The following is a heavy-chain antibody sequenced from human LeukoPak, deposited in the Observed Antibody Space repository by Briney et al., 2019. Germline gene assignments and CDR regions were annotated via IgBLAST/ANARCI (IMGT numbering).Heavy chain of an antibody. D-gene: IGHD5-18*01. CDR3: ARGHTGRYFDY. J-gene: IGHJ4*02. CDR2: IYSGGST. Sequence: GGSLRLSCAASGFTVSSNYMSWVRQAPGKGLEWVSDIYSGGSTYYADSVKGRFTISRDNSKNTLYLQMNSLRAEDTAVYYCARGHTGRYFDYWGQGTLVTVSS. CDR1: GFTVSSNY. V-gene: IGHV3-53*01.